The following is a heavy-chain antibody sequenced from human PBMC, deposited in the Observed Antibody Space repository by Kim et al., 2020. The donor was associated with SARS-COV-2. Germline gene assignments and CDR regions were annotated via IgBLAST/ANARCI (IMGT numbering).Heavy chain of an antibody. D-gene: IGHD6-6*01. J-gene: IGHJ2*01. Sequence: TNSNPALESRVTISVDTSKNQFSLNLSSVTAADTAVYYCARQLDYWYFDLWGRGTLVTVSS. CDR2: T. CDR3: ARQLDYWYFDL. V-gene: IGHV4-59*08.